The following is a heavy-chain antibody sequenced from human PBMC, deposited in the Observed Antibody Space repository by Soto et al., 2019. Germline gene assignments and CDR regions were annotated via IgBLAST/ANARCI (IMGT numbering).Heavy chain of an antibody. CDR2: IYYSGST. CDR1: GGSISSGDYY. D-gene: IGHD3-16*01. V-gene: IGHV4-30-4*01. J-gene: IGHJ4*02. CDR3: ARVHRGSDRFDY. Sequence: QVQLQESGPGLVKPSQTLSLTCTVSGGSISSGDYYWSWIRQPPGKGLEWIGYIYYSGSTYYNPSLKSQVTISVDKSKNQFSLKLSSVTAADTAVYYCARVHRGSDRFDYWGQGTLVTVSS.